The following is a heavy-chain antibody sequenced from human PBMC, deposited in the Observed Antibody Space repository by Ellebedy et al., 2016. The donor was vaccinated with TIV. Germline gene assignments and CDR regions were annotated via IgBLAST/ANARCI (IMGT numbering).Heavy chain of an antibody. CDR2: INPNSGGT. V-gene: IGHV1-2*04. D-gene: IGHD2-21*02. CDR1: GYTFTGYY. J-gene: IGHJ5*02. Sequence: ASVKVSXKASGYTFTGYYMHWVRQAPGQGLGWMGWINPNSGGTNYAQKFQGWVTMTRDTSISTAYMELSRLRSDDTAVYYCARDPRASYCGGDCTPAPWFDPWGQGTLVTVSS. CDR3: ARDPRASYCGGDCTPAPWFDP.